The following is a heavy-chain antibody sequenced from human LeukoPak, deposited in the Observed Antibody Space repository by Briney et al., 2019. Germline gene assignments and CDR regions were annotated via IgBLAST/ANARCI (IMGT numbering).Heavy chain of an antibody. Sequence: GRSLRLSCAASGFTFSSYAMHWVRQAPGKGLEWVAVISYDGSNKYYADSVKGRFTISRDNSKNTLYLQMNSLRAEDTAVYYCARDIMVRYSSSWADAFDIWGQGTMVTVSS. CDR1: GFTFSSYA. V-gene: IGHV3-30-3*01. D-gene: IGHD6-13*01. J-gene: IGHJ3*02. CDR3: ARDIMVRYSSSWADAFDI. CDR2: ISYDGSNK.